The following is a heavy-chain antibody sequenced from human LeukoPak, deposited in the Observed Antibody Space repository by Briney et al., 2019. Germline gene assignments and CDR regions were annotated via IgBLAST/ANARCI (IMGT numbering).Heavy chain of an antibody. CDR2: ISSSSSYI. J-gene: IGHJ4*02. CDR3: ARDDIAVAAIDY. Sequence: PGGSLRLSCAASGFTFSSYSMNWVRQAPGKGLEWFSSISSSSSYIYYADSVKGRFTISRDNAKNSLYLQMNSLRAEDTAVYYCARDDIAVAAIDYWGQGTLVTVSS. CDR1: GFTFSSYS. D-gene: IGHD6-19*01. V-gene: IGHV3-21*01.